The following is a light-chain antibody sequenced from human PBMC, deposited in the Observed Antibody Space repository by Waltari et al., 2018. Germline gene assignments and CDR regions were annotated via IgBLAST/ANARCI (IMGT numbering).Light chain of an antibody. V-gene: IGKV2-28*01. CDR3: MQAIRTPRT. Sequence: DVVLSESLLSLPVTPGEPTSISCRSSDSLLNSNGNTYLAWYLQKPGQSPQLLIYLGFTRAAGVPDRFSGSGSGTDFTLKISRVEAEDVGIYYCMQAIRTPRTFAQGTKVEIK. CDR1: DSLLNSNGNTY. CDR2: LGF. J-gene: IGKJ1*01.